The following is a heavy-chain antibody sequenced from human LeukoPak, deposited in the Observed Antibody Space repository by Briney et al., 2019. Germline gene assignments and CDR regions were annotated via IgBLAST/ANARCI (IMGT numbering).Heavy chain of an antibody. CDR2: IYNTGRT. V-gene: IGHV4-61*01. D-gene: IGHD3-22*01. CDR1: GGSVRSTSYY. Sequence: PSETLSLTCSVSGGSVRSTSYYWSWIRQSPGKGLEWIGYIYNTGRTNYNASLNSRVTISLDTSKNQFSLKLSPVTAADTAVYYCARGVLANYYDSSPNWFDPWGQGTLVTVSS. CDR3: ARGVLANYYDSSPNWFDP. J-gene: IGHJ5*02.